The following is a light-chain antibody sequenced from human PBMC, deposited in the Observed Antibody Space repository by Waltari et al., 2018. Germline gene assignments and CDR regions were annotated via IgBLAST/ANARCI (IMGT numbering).Light chain of an antibody. Sequence: QSALTQPASVSVSPGQSITISCTGTSSDVGRYTYVSWYQQHPGKAPKLLIFDVSNRPSGVSNRFSGSKSGNTASLTISGLQAEDESDYYCCSFTSRSTWVFGGGTKLTVL. V-gene: IGLV2-14*01. CDR1: SSDVGRYTY. CDR2: DVS. CDR3: CSFTSRSTWV. J-gene: IGLJ3*02.